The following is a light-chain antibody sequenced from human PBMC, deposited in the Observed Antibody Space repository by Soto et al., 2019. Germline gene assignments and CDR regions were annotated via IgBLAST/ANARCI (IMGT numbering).Light chain of an antibody. CDR1: SSDVGGYNY. CDR3: SSYTSSSTLV. CDR2: DVS. Sequence: QSVLTQPAPVSGSPGEWITISCTGTSSDVGGYNYVSWYQQHPGKAPKLMIYDVSNRPSGVSNRFSGSKSGNTASLTISGLQAEDEADYYCSSYTSSSTLVFGTGTKVTVL. J-gene: IGLJ1*01. V-gene: IGLV2-14*01.